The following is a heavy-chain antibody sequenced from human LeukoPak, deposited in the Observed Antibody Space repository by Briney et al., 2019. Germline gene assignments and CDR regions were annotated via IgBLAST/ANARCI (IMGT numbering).Heavy chain of an antibody. CDR2: IWYDGSNK. V-gene: IGHV3-33*03. CDR3: AKDQGDGYNFWDY. D-gene: IGHD5-24*01. CDR1: GFTFSSYG. Sequence: GGSLRLSCAASGFTFSSYGMHWVRQAPGKGLEWVAVIWYDGSNKYYADSVKGRFTISRDNAKNSLFLQMNSLRVEDTAVYYCAKDQGDGYNFWDYWGQGTLVTVSS. J-gene: IGHJ4*02.